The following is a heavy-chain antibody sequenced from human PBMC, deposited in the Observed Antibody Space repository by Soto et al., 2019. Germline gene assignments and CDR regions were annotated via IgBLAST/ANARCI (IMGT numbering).Heavy chain of an antibody. D-gene: IGHD6-13*01. Sequence: EAQLVESGGALIQPGGSLRLSCAASGSTVSSKYMSWVRQAPGKGLEGVALIHSGGSTYYADSVKDRFTSIRDNSKNNLYLQMNSLRAEATAVYSCNSASWSMRDWYFDLWGRGTLVTVSS. V-gene: IGHV3-53*01. CDR1: GSTVSSKY. J-gene: IGHJ2*01. CDR3: NSASWSMRDWYFDL. CDR2: IHSGGST.